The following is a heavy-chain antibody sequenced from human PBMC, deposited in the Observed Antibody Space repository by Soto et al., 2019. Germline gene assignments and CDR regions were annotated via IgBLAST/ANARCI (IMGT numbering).Heavy chain of an antibody. Sequence: SETLSLTCTVSGGSISSYYWSWIRQPPGKGLEWIGYIYYSGSTNYNPSLKSRVTISVDTSKNQFSLKLSSVTAADTAVYYCARGDCSGRSCYSAWGQGTLVTVSS. CDR2: IYYSGST. J-gene: IGHJ4*02. D-gene: IGHD2-15*01. CDR1: GGSISSYY. V-gene: IGHV4-59*01. CDR3: ARGDCSGRSCYSA.